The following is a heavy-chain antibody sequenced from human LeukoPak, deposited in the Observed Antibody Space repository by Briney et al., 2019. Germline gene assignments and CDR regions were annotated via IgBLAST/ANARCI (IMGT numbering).Heavy chain of an antibody. CDR2: ISAYNGNT. V-gene: IGHV1-18*01. CDR3: ARDRPIAVAGEGFDP. Sequence: GASVKVSCKASGYTFTSYGISWVRQAPGQGLEWMGWISAYNGNTNYAQKLQGRVTMTTDTSTSTAYMELRSLRSDDTAVYYCARDRPIAVAGEGFDPWGQGTLVTVSS. J-gene: IGHJ5*02. D-gene: IGHD6-19*01. CDR1: GYTFTSYG.